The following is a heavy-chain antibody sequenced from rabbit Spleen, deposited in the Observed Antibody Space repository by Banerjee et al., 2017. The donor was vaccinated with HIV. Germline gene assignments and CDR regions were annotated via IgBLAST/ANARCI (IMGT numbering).Heavy chain of an antibody. CDR1: GFSFSSSYY. CDR2: IYTGGSST. CDR3: ARRYVGYNNACDL. Sequence: QSLEESGGDLVKPGASLTLTCTASGFSFSSSYYMCWVRQAPGKGLEWIACIYTGGSSTWYASWAKGRFTISKTSTTVTLQMTSLTAADTATYFCARRYVGYNNACDLWGPGTLVTVS. D-gene: IGHD7-1*01. V-gene: IGHV1S40*01. J-gene: IGHJ4*01.